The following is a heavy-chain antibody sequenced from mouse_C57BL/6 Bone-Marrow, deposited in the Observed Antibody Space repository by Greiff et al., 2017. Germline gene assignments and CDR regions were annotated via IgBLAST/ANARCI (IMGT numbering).Heavy chain of an antibody. CDR3: ARKGDSSDYLDY. J-gene: IGHJ2*01. CDR1: GYTFTTYP. Sequence: VQLQQSGAELVKPGASVKMSCKASGYTFTTYPIEWMKQNHGKSLEWIGNFHPYNDDTKYNEKFKGKATLTVETSSSTVYLELSRLTSDDSAVXYCARKGDSSDYLDYWGQGTTLTVSS. D-gene: IGHD3-2*01. V-gene: IGHV1-47*01. CDR2: FHPYNDDT.